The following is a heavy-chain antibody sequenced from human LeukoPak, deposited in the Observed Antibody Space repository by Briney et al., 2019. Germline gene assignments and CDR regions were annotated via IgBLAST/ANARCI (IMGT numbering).Heavy chain of an antibody. CDR2: IYYSGST. Sequence: SETLSLTCTVSGGSISSYYWSWIRQPPGKGLEGIGYIYYSGSTNYTPSLKSRVTISLDTSKNQFSLKLSSVTAADTAVYYCVVGSGSYLRFDYWGQGTLVTVSS. J-gene: IGHJ4*02. D-gene: IGHD3-10*01. CDR1: GGSISSYY. V-gene: IGHV4-59*01. CDR3: VVGSGSYLRFDY.